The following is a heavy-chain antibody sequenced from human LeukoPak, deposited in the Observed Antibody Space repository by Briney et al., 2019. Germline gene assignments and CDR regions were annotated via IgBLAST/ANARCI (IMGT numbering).Heavy chain of an antibody. CDR3: ARDKGTYSNKYYFDY. CDR2: ISSSSSSI. J-gene: IGHJ4*02. V-gene: IGHV3-48*02. Sequence: GGSLRLSCAVSGFIFSSXNXXWVRQAPGXXXXXXXXISSSSSSIYYADSXKXRFTXSRDNAKNLLYLQMNSLRDEDTAVYYCARDKGTYSNKYYFDYWGQGTLVTVSS. D-gene: IGHD1-26*01. CDR1: GFIFSSXN.